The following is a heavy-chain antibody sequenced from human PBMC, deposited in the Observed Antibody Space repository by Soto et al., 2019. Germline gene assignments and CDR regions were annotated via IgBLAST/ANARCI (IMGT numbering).Heavy chain of an antibody. D-gene: IGHD6-13*01. J-gene: IGHJ6*02. CDR2: IKQDGSEK. V-gene: IGHV3-7*01. CDR3: ARDMRREAAAGRGGVNDYYHHYGMYG. CDR1: GYTFSSYW. Sequence: PGRNLGLSCAASGYTFSSYWMSWVRQAPGKGLEWVANIKQDGSEKYYVDSVKGRFTISRDNAKNSLYLQMNSLRAEDTAVYYCARDMRREAAAGRGGVNDYYHHYGMYGCGQGSTVIVSS.